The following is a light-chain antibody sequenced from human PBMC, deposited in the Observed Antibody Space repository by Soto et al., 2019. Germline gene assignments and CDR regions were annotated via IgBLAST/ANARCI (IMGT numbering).Light chain of an antibody. Sequence: DVQITQKTTSPSASLGDRVTLPFRASQGISNYLAWYQQKPGKVPKLLIYAASTLQSGVPSRFSGSGSGTDFTLTISSLQPEDVATYYCQKYNSAPITFGQGTLLEVK. J-gene: IGKJ5*01. V-gene: IGKV1-27*01. CDR1: QGISNY. CDR3: QKYNSAPIT. CDR2: AAS.